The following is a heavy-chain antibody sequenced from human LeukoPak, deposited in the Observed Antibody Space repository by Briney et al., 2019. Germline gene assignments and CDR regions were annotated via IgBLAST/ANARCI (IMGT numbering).Heavy chain of an antibody. CDR3: AKGRGYNYGYIFGYFDY. J-gene: IGHJ4*02. CDR1: GFTFADYA. CDR2: ISWNSGNI. Sequence: GGSLRLSCAASGFTFADYAMHWVRQTPGKGLEWASGISWNSGNIDYADSVKGRFTISRDNAKNSLYLQMNSLRAEDTALYYCAKGRGYNYGYIFGYFDYWGQGTLVTVSS. D-gene: IGHD5-18*01. V-gene: IGHV3-9*01.